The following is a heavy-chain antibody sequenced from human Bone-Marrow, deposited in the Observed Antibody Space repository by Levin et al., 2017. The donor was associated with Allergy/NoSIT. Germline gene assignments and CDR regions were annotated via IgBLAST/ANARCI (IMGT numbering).Heavy chain of an antibody. CDR2: INPNGGGT. J-gene: IGHJ5*01. CDR1: GYIFTDYY. CDR3: ATYRARQDS. D-gene: IGHD1-14*01. V-gene: IGHV1-2*06. Sequence: GESLKISCKASGYIFTDYYIHWVRQAPGQGLEWMGRINPNGGGTNYAQKFQGRVTMTRDTSIGTAYMELSRLTSDDTAVLYCATYRARQDSWGSGTLVTVSS.